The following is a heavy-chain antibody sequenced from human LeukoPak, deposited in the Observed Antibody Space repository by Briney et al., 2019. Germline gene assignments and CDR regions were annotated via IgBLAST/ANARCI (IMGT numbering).Heavy chain of an antibody. V-gene: IGHV4-4*07. D-gene: IGHD5-18*01. CDR1: GGSISSYY. CDR3: AREVAQGRYSNFDY. Sequence: SETLSLTCTVSGGSISSYYWSWIRQPAGKGLEWIGRIYTSGGTNYNPSLKSRVTMSVDTSKNQFSLKLSSVTAADTAVYYCAREVAQGRYSNFDYWGQGTLVTVSS. CDR2: IYTSGGT. J-gene: IGHJ4*02.